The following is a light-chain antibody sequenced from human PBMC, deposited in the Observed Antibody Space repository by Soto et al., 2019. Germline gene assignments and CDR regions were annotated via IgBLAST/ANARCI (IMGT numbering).Light chain of an antibody. CDR1: QSLLYNANKKNY. J-gene: IGKJ1*01. V-gene: IGKV4-1*01. Sequence: DIVMTQSPDSLAVALGETATINCKSSQSLLYNANKKNYLALYQQKPGQPPKLLFYWASTRESGVPDRFNGGGSGTDFTLTISSLQAEDVAVYYCHQYYSLTPPWTFGQGTKVEV. CDR2: WAS. CDR3: HQYYSLTPPWT.